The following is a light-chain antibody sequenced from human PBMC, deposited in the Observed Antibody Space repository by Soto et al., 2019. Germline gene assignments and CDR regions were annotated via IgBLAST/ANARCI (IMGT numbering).Light chain of an antibody. Sequence: EIVLTQSPGTLSLSPGERATLSCRASQSVNSIYLAWYQQRPGQAPRLLIYGASSRATGIPDRFSGGGSGTDFSLTISRLEPEDFAVYYCQNYGSSQWTFGQGTKVEIK. CDR1: QSVNSIY. CDR2: GAS. CDR3: QNYGSSQWT. J-gene: IGKJ1*01. V-gene: IGKV3-20*01.